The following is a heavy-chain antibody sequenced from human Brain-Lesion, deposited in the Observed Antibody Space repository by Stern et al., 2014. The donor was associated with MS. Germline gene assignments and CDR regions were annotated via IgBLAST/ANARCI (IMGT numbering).Heavy chain of an antibody. J-gene: IGHJ4*02. D-gene: IGHD1-14*01. V-gene: IGHV3-9*01. CDR1: GFTFDDYA. CDR3: ARDITGSSAYFAY. CDR2: ISLNSGTI. Sequence: EVQLVESGGDLVQPGRSLRLSCAAFGFTFDDYAMHWVRQAPGKGLEGVTGISLNSGTIGYADSVKGRFTTSRDNAYSSLYLQMNSLRPEDTALYYCARDITGSSAYFAYWGQGTLVTVSS.